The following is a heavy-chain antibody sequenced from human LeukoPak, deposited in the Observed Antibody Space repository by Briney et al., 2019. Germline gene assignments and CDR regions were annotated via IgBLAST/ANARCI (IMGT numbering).Heavy chain of an antibody. V-gene: IGHV4-59*11. D-gene: IGHD6-6*01. CDR1: GGSISSHF. CDR2: IYYRGNT. J-gene: IGHJ3*02. Sequence: SETLSLTCTVSGGSISSHFWTWIRQSPGKGLEWIGYIYYRGNTNYNPSLRSRVTISVDTSKNHFSLRLTSVTAADTAVYYCAREELAARRGAFDIWGQGSVVSVSS. CDR3: AREELAARRGAFDI.